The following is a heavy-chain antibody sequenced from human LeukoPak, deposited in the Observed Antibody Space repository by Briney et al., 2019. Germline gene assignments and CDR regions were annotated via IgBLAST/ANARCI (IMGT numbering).Heavy chain of an antibody. CDR3: AGEQQLGLYDAFGI. D-gene: IGHD6-13*01. CDR1: GFTFSDYY. Sequence: GGSLRLSCAASGFTFSDYYMNWIRQAPGNGLEWLAYISNSATFIYYADSVKGRFTISRDNAKNSLFLQMDSLTADDTAVYYWAGEQQLGLYDAFGIWGQGTMVSVSS. CDR2: ISNSATFI. J-gene: IGHJ3*02. V-gene: IGHV3-11*01.